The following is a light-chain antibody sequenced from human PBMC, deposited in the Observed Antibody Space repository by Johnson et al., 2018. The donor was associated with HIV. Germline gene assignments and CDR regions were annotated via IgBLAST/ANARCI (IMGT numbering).Light chain of an antibody. CDR3: GTWDSSLSAYV. CDR2: DNN. Sequence: QSVLTQPPSVSAAPGQKVTISCSGSSSNIGRNYVSWYQQLPGTAPKLLIFDNNKRPSGIPDRFSASTSGTSATLGITGLQTGDEADYYCGTWDSSLSAYVFGTGTKVT. J-gene: IGLJ1*01. CDR1: SSNIGRNY. V-gene: IGLV1-51*01.